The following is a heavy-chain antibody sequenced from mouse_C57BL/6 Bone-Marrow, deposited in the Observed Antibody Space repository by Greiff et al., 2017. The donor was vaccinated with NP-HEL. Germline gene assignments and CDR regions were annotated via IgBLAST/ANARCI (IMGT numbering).Heavy chain of an antibody. D-gene: IGHD1-1*01. Sequence: EVQLQQSGPELVKPGASVKISCKASGYTFTDYYMNWVKQSHGKSLEWIGDINPNNGGTSYNQKFKGKATLTVDKSSSTAYMELRSLTSEDSAVYYCATEAFITTVVAASEDYWGQGTTLTVSS. CDR2: INPNNGGT. V-gene: IGHV1-26*01. CDR1: GYTFTDYY. CDR3: ATEAFITTVVAASEDY. J-gene: IGHJ2*01.